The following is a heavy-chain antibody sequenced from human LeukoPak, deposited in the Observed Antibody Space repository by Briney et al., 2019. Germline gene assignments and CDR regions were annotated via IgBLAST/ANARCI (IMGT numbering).Heavy chain of an antibody. V-gene: IGHV4-4*07. D-gene: IGHD5-12*01. CDR1: GGSISSYY. CDR3: AREGGGYVSVAFDI. Sequence: SETLSLTCTVSGGSISSYYWSWIRQPAGKGLEWIGRIYTSGSTNYNPSLKSRVTMSVDRSKNQFSLKLSSVTAADTAVYYCAREGGGYVSVAFDIWGQGTMVTVSS. CDR2: IYTSGST. J-gene: IGHJ3*02.